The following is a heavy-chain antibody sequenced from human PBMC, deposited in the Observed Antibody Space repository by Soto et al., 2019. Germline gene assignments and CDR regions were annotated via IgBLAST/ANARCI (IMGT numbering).Heavy chain of an antibody. D-gene: IGHD5-18*01. CDR3: ARVSPLYVDTAMVLLDY. J-gene: IGHJ4*02. CDR1: GFTFSSYA. V-gene: IGHV3-30-3*01. Sequence: GGSLRLSCAASGFTFSSYAMHWVRQAPGKGLEWVAVISYDGSNKYYADSVKGRFTISRDNSKNTLYLQMNSLRAEDTAVYYCARVSPLYVDTAMVLLDYWGQGTLVTVSS. CDR2: ISYDGSNK.